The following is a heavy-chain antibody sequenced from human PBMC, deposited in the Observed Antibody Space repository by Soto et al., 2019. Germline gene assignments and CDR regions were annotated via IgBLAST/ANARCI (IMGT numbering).Heavy chain of an antibody. D-gene: IGHD4-4*01. Sequence: GSLRLSCAASGFTFSTYNMNWVRQAPGKGLEWVSSSSSTSTYIYYADSVKGRFTISRDNAKNSLYLQMNSLRAEDTAVYFCARVYYTNLPYFYYYMDVWGQGTTVTVSS. CDR2: SSSTSTYI. V-gene: IGHV3-21*01. CDR1: GFTFSTYN. J-gene: IGHJ6*03. CDR3: ARVYYTNLPYFYYYMDV.